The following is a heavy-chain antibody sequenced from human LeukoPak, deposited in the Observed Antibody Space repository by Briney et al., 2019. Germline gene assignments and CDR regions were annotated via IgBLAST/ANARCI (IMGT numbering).Heavy chain of an antibody. D-gene: IGHD3-10*01. CDR2: ISWNSGSI. Sequence: PGRSLRLSCAASGFTFDDYAMHWVRHAPGKGLEWVSGISWNSGSIGYADSVKGRFTISRDSAKNSLYLQMNSLRAEDTALYYCAKGPMVRGVPYYFDYWGQGTLVTVSS. V-gene: IGHV3-9*01. J-gene: IGHJ4*02. CDR3: AKGPMVRGVPYYFDY. CDR1: GFTFDDYA.